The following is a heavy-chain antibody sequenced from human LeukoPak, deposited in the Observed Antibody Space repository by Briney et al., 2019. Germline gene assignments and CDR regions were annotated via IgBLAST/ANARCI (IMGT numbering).Heavy chain of an antibody. J-gene: IGHJ4*02. CDR1: GFTFSSYA. V-gene: IGHV3-30-3*01. CDR3: ARDGRGYYDSSGYLDY. D-gene: IGHD3-22*01. CDR2: ISYDGSNK. Sequence: PGRSLRLSCAASGFTFSSYAMHWVRQAPGKGLEWVAVISYDGSNKYYADSVKGRFTISRDNSKNTLYLQMNSLRAEDTAVYYCARDGRGYYDSSGYLDYWGQGTLVTVSS.